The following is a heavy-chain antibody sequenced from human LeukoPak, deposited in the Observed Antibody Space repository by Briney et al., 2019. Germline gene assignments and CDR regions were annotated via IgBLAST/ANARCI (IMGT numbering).Heavy chain of an antibody. D-gene: IGHD6-13*01. Sequence: GGSLRLSCAASGFTFSSYAIHWVRQAPGKGLEWVAVISYDGSNKYYADSVKGRFAISRDNSKNTLYLQMTSLRAEDTAVYYCARGYLSSTRTDYFDYWGQGTLVTVSS. CDR1: GFTFSSYA. V-gene: IGHV3-30*09. J-gene: IGHJ4*02. CDR2: ISYDGSNK. CDR3: ARGYLSSTRTDYFDY.